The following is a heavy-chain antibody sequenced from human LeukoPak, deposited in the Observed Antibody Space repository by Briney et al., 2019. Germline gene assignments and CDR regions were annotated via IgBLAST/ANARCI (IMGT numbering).Heavy chain of an antibody. CDR2: IYYSGIT. J-gene: IGHJ4*02. D-gene: IGHD2-21*02. CDR3: ARGVAYCGGDCYSGGGTDFDY. Sequence: SETLSLTCTVSGGSISTSDRYWGWIRQPPGKGLEWIGSIYYSGITYRNPSLKSRVTISVDTSKNQFSLRLSSVTAADTAVYYCARGVAYCGGDCYSGGGTDFDYWGQGTLVTVSS. CDR1: GGSISTSDRY. V-gene: IGHV4-39*02.